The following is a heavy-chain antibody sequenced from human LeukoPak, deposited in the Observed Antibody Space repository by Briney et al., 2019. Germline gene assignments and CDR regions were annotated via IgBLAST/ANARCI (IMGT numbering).Heavy chain of an antibody. CDR3: ATYSGSSGRGVDP. Sequence: GASVKVSCKASGYTFTNHDINWVRQATGQGLEWMGWMNPNSGNTGYAQEFQGRITMTRDTSISTAYMELSSLTSEDTAIYFCATYSGSSGRGVDPWGQGTLVTVSS. D-gene: IGHD6-13*01. J-gene: IGHJ5*02. CDR1: GYTFTNHD. CDR2: MNPNSGNT. V-gene: IGHV1-8*01.